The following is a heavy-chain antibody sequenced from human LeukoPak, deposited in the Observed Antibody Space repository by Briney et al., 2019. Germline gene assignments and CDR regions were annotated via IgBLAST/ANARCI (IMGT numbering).Heavy chain of an antibody. J-gene: IGHJ4*02. CDR1: GLPIGDFA. V-gene: IGHV3-43*02. CDR2: ISGDGVST. Sequence: GGSLRLSCVASGLPIGDFAMHWVRQAPGQGLEWVSLISGDGVSTFFADSVKGRFSISRDNSKNSLFLEMSSLRTEDTAMYYRARESGKFDYWGQGTLVAVSS. CDR3: ARESGKFDY.